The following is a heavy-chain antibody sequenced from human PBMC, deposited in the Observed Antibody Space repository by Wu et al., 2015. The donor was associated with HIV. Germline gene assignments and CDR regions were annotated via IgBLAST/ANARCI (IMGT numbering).Heavy chain of an antibody. CDR2: INPNSGGT. CDR1: GYTFTDYY. CDR3: AGQSGLIDLLVY. J-gene: IGHJ4*02. V-gene: IGHV1-2*02. D-gene: IGHD3/OR15-3a*01. Sequence: QVQLLQSGAEVKKPGASVKVSCQASGYTFTDYYIHWLRQAPGQGLEWMGWINPNSGGTNYAQKFQGRVTITADDSTNTVYMELTSLTSEDTAVYYCAGQSGLIDLLVYWGQGTLVTVSS.